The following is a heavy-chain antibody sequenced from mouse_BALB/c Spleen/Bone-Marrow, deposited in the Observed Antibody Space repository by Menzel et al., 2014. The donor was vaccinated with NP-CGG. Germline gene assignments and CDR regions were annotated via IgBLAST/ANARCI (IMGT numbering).Heavy chain of an antibody. D-gene: IGHD2-12*01. CDR3: ARKDDGGVYYFDY. V-gene: IGHV5-17*02. CDR2: ISSGSSTI. J-gene: IGHJ2*01. CDR1: GLTFSSFG. Sequence: EVMLVESGGDLVQPGGSRKLSCAASGLTFSSFGMYWVRQAPEKGLEWVAYISSGSSTIYYADIVKGRFTISRDNPKNTLCLQRTSLRSEDTAIYYCARKDDGGVYYFDYWGQGTTLTGSS.